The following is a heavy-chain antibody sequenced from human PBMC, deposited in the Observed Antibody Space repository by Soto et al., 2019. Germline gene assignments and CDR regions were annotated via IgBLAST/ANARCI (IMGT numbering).Heavy chain of an antibody. V-gene: IGHV3-7*01. Sequence: GGSLRLSCAASGFTFSSYWMSWVRQAPGKGLEWVANIKQDGSEKYYVDSVKGRFTISRDNAKNSLYLQMNSLRAEDTAVYYCARARGSITGTTGAAYYDYIWGSYPPDNDAFDIWGQGTMVTVSS. D-gene: IGHD3-16*02. CDR1: GFTFSSYW. CDR2: IKQDGSEK. J-gene: IGHJ3*02. CDR3: ARARGSITGTTGAAYYDYIWGSYPPDNDAFDI.